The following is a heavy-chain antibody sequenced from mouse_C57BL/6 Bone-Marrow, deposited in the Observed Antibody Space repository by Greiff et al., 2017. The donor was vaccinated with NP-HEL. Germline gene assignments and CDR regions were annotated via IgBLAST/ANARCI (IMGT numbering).Heavy chain of an antibody. CDR1: GYTFTDYY. D-gene: IGHD4-1*01. CDR2: INPNNGGT. CDR3: ARYWYYAMDH. V-gene: IGHV1-26*01. J-gene: IGHJ4*01. Sequence: EVQLQQSGPELVKPGASVKISCKASGYTFTDYYMNWVKQSHGQSLEWIGDINPNNGGTSYNQKFKGKATLTVDKSSSTAYMELRSLTSEDSAVYYCARYWYYAMDHWGQGTSVTVSS.